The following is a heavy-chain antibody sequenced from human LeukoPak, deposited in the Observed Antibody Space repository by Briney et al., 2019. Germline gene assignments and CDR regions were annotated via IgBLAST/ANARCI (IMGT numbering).Heavy chain of an antibody. D-gene: IGHD6-19*01. Sequence: ASVKVSCKASGYSFTSYDINWVRQATAQGLEWMGWMNPNSGNTGYAQKFQGRVTMTRNTSISPAYMELSSLRSEDTAVYYCARDYPAGYSSGMDVWGQGTTVTVSS. V-gene: IGHV1-8*01. CDR1: GYSFTSYD. J-gene: IGHJ6*02. CDR2: MNPNSGNT. CDR3: ARDYPAGYSSGMDV.